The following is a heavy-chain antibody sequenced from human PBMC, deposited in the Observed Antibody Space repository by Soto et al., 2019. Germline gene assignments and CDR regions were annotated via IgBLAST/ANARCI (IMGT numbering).Heavy chain of an antibody. CDR1: GGTFGSNA. V-gene: IGHV1-69*15. CDR2: IIPIFGTT. J-gene: IGHJ3*02. Sequence: QVQLVQSETEVRKPGSSVKVSCRASGGTFGSNAISWVRQAPGQGLEWMGNIIPIFGTTKNAQNFQGRVTSDVDEYTDKSYVELRSLRHGDKTKYYCGREGYRVGTGDGRSAFDIRGQGRMVTVSS. D-gene: IGHD1-1*01. CDR3: GREGYRVGTGDGRSAFDI.